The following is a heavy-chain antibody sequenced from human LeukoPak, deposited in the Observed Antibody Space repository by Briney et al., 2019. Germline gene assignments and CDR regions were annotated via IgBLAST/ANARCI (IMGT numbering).Heavy chain of an antibody. CDR2: INPNSGGT. CDR3: ARGSYYHGSGSYHFDY. D-gene: IGHD3-10*01. J-gene: IGHJ4*02. CDR1: GYTFTGYY. Sequence: GASVKVSCKASGYTFTGYYMHWVRQAPGQGLEWMGWINPNSGGTNYAQKFQGRVTMTRDTSISTAYMELSRLRSDDTAVYYCARGSYYHGSGSYHFDYWGQGTLVTVSS. V-gene: IGHV1-2*02.